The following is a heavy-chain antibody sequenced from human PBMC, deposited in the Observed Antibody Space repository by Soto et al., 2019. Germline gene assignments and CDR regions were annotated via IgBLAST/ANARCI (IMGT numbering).Heavy chain of an antibody. Sequence: PSETLSLTCTVSGGSISSSSYYWGWVRQPPGKGLEWIGSIYYSGSTYYNPSLKSRVTISVDTSKNQFSLKLSSVTAADTAVYYCARRSPSSSSWFDPWGQGTLVTVSS. V-gene: IGHV4-39*01. J-gene: IGHJ5*02. CDR3: ARRSPSSSSWFDP. CDR2: IYYSGST. D-gene: IGHD6-6*01. CDR1: GGSISSSSYY.